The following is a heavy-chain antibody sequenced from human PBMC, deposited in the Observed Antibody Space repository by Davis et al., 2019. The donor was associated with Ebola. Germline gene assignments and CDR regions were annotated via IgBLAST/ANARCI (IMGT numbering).Heavy chain of an antibody. Sequence: SETLSLTCTVSGGSISSSSYYWGWIRQPPGKGLEWIGSIYYSGSTYYNPSLKSRVTIYVDTSKNQFSLKLSSVTAADTAVYYCARVLRSSYGMDVWGQGTTVTVSS. D-gene: IGHD3-3*01. V-gene: IGHV4-39*01. CDR3: ARVLRSSYGMDV. CDR1: GGSISSSSYY. CDR2: IYYSGST. J-gene: IGHJ6*02.